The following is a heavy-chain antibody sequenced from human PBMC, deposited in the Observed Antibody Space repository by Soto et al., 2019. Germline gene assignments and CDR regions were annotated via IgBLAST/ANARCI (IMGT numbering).Heavy chain of an antibody. Sequence: GGSLRLSCAASGFTFSSYWMSWFRQAPGKGLEWVANIKQDGSEKYYVDSVKGRFTISRDNAKNSLYLQMNSLRAEDTAVYYCARLITRTATYYFDYWGQGTLVTVSS. CDR3: ARLITRTATYYFDY. CDR1: GFTFSSYW. J-gene: IGHJ4*02. D-gene: IGHD1-20*01. CDR2: IKQDGSEK. V-gene: IGHV3-7*01.